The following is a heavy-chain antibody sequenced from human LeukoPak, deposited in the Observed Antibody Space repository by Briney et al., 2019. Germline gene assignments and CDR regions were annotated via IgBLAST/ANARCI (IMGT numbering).Heavy chain of an antibody. J-gene: IGHJ4*02. CDR3: ARDREQLVLDY. CDR2: INPIFGTA. CDR1: GGTFSSYA. V-gene: IGHV1-69*05. Sequence: GASVKVSCKASGGTFSSYAISWVRQAPGQGLEWMGGINPIFGTANYAQKFQGRVTITTDESTSTAYMELSSLRSEDTAVYYCARDREQLVLDYWGQGTLVIVSS. D-gene: IGHD6-6*01.